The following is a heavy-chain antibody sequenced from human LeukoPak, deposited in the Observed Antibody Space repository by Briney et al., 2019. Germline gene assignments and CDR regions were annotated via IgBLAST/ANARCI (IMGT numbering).Heavy chain of an antibody. D-gene: IGHD3-16*01. CDR2: IDIWSSPT. Sequence: PGGSLRLSCVASGFTFTRHGMNWVRQAPGKGLEWISFIDIWSSPTYYADSVKGRFTISRDNAKNSLYLQMSSLRAEDTAVYYCARGAIGGDFGMDVWGQGTMVTVSS. CDR3: ARGAIGGDFGMDV. J-gene: IGHJ6*02. V-gene: IGHV3-48*04. CDR1: GFTFTRHG.